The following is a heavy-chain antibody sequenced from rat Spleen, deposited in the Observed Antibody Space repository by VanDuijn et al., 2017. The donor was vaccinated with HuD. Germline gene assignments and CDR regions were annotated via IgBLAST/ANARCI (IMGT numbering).Heavy chain of an antibody. CDR1: GFTFSDYY. J-gene: IGHJ4*01. D-gene: IGHD1-12*02. Sequence: EVQLVESDGGLVQPGRSLKLSCAASGFTFSDYYMAWVRQAPTKGLEWVASISYDGTATYYRDSVKGRFTLSRDNAKSTLYLQMDSLRSEDSATYYCATDGYYDGIYYSVYVMDAWGQGASVTVSS. CDR3: ATDGYYDGIYYSVYVMDA. CDR2: ISYDGTAT. V-gene: IGHV5-20*01.